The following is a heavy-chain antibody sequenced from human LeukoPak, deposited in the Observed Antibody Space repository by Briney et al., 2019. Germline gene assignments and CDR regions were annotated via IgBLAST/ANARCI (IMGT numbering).Heavy chain of an antibody. CDR1: GFTFINAW. D-gene: IGHD3-3*01. CDR2: IKSKTDGGTT. V-gene: IGHV3-15*01. Sequence: KPGGSLRLSCAASGFTFINAWMSWVRQAQGKGLEWVGRIKSKTDGGTTDYAAPVKGRFTISRDDSKNTLYLQMNSLKTEDTAVYYCTTTRGHYYDFWSGYYMDVWGKGTTVTVSS. CDR3: TTTRGHYYDFWSGYYMDV. J-gene: IGHJ6*03.